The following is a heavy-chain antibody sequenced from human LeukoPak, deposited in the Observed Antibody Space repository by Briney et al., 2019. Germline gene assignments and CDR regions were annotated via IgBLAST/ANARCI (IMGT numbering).Heavy chain of an antibody. J-gene: IGHJ6*03. Sequence: GGSLRLSCAASGFTFSSYWMSWVRQAPGKGLEWVANIKQDGSEKYYVDSVKGRFTISRDNAKNSLYLQMNSLRAEDTAVYYCAREGYEYQLLFSYYYYYMDVWGKGTTVTVSS. D-gene: IGHD2-2*01. V-gene: IGHV3-7*01. CDR3: AREGYEYQLLFSYYYYYMDV. CDR2: IKQDGSEK. CDR1: GFTFSSYW.